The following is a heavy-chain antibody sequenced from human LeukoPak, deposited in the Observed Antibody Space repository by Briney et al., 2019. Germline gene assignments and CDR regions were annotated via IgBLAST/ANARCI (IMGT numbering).Heavy chain of an antibody. CDR3: AKGPYSGSYPDYYYGMDV. Sequence: PGGSLRLSCAASGFIVSSNYMTWVRQAPGKGLQWVAILFSDRRTFYADTVKGRFTVSRDDSKNTLYLQMNSLRPDDTAVYYCAKGPYSGSYPDYYYGMDVWGQGTTVTVSS. CDR1: GFIVSSNY. D-gene: IGHD1-26*01. J-gene: IGHJ6*02. V-gene: IGHV3-53*05. CDR2: LFSDRRT.